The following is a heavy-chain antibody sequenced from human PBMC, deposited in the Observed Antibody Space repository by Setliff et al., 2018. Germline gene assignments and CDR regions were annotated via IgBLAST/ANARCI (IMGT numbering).Heavy chain of an antibody. CDR2: FRGGGGPT. Sequence: PGGSLRLSCAGSGFGFSNYAMSWVRQAPGMGLDWVSSFRGGGGPTYYADSVKGRFTISRDISKNTVYLQMNSLRVEDTAVYFCAKVYRDYGNSVDAFDVWGQGTMVTVSS. CDR3: AKVYRDYGNSVDAFDV. CDR1: GFGFSNYA. J-gene: IGHJ3*01. D-gene: IGHD4-17*01. V-gene: IGHV3-23*01.